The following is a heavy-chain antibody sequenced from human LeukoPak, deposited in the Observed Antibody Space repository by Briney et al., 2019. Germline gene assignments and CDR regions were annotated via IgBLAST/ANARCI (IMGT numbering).Heavy chain of an antibody. J-gene: IGHJ5*02. CDR1: GYTFTSYG. Sequence: AASVKVSCKASGYTFTSYGISWVRQAPGQGLEWMGWISAYNGNTNYAQKLQSRVTMTTDTSTSTAYMELRSLRSDDAAVYYCARVLLFDWSNWFDPWGQGTLVTVSS. V-gene: IGHV1-18*01. D-gene: IGHD3-9*01. CDR3: ARVLLFDWSNWFDP. CDR2: ISAYNGNT.